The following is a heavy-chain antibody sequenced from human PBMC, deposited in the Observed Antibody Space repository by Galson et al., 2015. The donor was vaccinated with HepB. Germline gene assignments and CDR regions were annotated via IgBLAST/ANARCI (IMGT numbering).Heavy chain of an antibody. Sequence: SLRLSCAASGFSFNTFVMHWVRQAPGRGLEWVALIWSDGSSPYYGDSVRGRFTISRDNSKNMLYLQMNNLRVADTAIYYCARDVVGDIDNDDYSSAAGYWGQGTLVTVSS. CDR1: GFSFNTFV. CDR2: IWSDGSSP. CDR3: ARDVVGDIDNDDYSSAAGY. J-gene: IGHJ4*02. D-gene: IGHD4-17*01. V-gene: IGHV3-33*01.